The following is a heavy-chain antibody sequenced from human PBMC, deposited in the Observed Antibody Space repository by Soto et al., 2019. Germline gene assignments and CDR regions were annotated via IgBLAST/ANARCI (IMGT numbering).Heavy chain of an antibody. V-gene: IGHV4-59*08. CDR3: ARLGYYDFWSGYSNDY. CDR2: IYYSGST. Sequence: SETLSLTCTVSGGSISSYYWSWIRRPPGKGLEWIGYIYYSGSTNYNPSLKSRVTISVDTSKNQFSLKLSSVTAADTAVYYCARLGYYDFWSGYSNDYWGQGTLVTVSS. CDR1: GGSISSYY. D-gene: IGHD3-3*01. J-gene: IGHJ4*02.